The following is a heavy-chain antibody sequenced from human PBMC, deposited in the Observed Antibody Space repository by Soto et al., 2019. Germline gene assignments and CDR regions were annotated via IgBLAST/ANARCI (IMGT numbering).Heavy chain of an antibody. D-gene: IGHD2-8*01. CDR2: IYWDDDK. CDR1: GFSLSTSGVG. CDR3: AHTYCTNGVCYSPFDY. J-gene: IGHJ4*02. Sequence: QITLKESGPTLVKPTQTLTLTCTFSGFSLSTSGVGVGWIRQPPGKALEWLALIYWDDDKRYRPSLKSRLTITKDTSKNQVVLTMTNMDPVDTATYYCAHTYCTNGVCYSPFDYWGQGTLVTVSS. V-gene: IGHV2-5*02.